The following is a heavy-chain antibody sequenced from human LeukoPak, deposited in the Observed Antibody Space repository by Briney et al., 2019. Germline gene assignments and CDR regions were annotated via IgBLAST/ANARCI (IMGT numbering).Heavy chain of an antibody. CDR3: ARLDSSGYHYDYFDY. V-gene: IGHV4-39*01. CDR2: IYYSGST. Sequence: SETLSLTCTVSGGSISSSSYYWGWIRQPPGKGLEWIGSIYYSGSTYYNPSLKSRVTISVDTSKNQFSLKLSSVTAADTAVYYCARLDSSGYHYDYFDYWGQGTLVTVSS. CDR1: GGSISSSSYY. D-gene: IGHD3-22*01. J-gene: IGHJ4*02.